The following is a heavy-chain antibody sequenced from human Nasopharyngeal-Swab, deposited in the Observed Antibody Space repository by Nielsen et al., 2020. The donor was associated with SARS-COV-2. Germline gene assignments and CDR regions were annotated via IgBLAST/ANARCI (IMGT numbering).Heavy chain of an antibody. CDR2: INHSGGT. CDR1: GGSFSGYY. Sequence: SETLSLTYAVYGGSFSGYYWSWIRQPPGKGLEWIGEINHSGGTNYNPSLKSRVTISVDTSKNQFSLKLSSVTAADTAVYYCARGIGTRLRFHRYYMDVWGKGTTVTVSS. J-gene: IGHJ6*03. D-gene: IGHD3-3*01. V-gene: IGHV4-34*01. CDR3: ARGIGTRLRFHRYYMDV.